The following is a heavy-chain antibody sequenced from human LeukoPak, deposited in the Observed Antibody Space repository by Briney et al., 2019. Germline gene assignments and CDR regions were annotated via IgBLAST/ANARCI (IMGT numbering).Heavy chain of an antibody. CDR3: AGYCSSTSCYTQFDP. D-gene: IGHD2-2*02. J-gene: IGHJ5*02. V-gene: IGHV3-23*01. CDR2: ISGSDGST. CDR1: GFTFSSYA. Sequence: GGSLRLSCAASGFTFSSYAMSWVRQAPGKGLEWVSAISGSDGSTYYADSVKGRFTISRDNSKNTLYLQMNSLRAEDTAVYYCAGYCSSTSCYTQFDPWGQGTLVTVSS.